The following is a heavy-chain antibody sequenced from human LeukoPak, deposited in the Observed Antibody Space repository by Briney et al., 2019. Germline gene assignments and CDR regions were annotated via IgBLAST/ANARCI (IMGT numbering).Heavy chain of an antibody. V-gene: IGHV3-30*02. Sequence: GGSLRLSCAASGFTFSSYGMHWVRQAPGKGLEWVAFIRYDGSNKYYADSVKGRFTVSRDNSKNTLYLQMNSLRAEDTAVYYCAKVYCSDGDCYSAPCFDYWGQGTLVTVSS. D-gene: IGHD2-15*01. J-gene: IGHJ4*02. CDR3: AKVYCSDGDCYSAPCFDY. CDR1: GFTFSSYG. CDR2: IRYDGSNK.